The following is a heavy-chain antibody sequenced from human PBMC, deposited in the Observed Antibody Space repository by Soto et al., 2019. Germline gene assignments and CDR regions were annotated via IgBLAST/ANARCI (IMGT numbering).Heavy chain of an antibody. V-gene: IGHV3-30-3*01. Sequence: GGSLRLSCAASGFTFSSYALHWVRQAPGKGLEWVALISYDGSNKYYADSVKGRFTISRDNSKNTLFLQVNSLRAEDTAVYYCARAFDSGYFDYWGRGTLVTVSS. CDR2: ISYDGSNK. CDR3: ARAFDSGYFDY. CDR1: GFTFSSYA. J-gene: IGHJ4*02. D-gene: IGHD1-26*01.